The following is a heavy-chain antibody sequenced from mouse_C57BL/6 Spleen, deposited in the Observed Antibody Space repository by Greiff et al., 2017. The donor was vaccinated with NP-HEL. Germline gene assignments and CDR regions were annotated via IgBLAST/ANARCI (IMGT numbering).Heavy chain of an antibody. Sequence: QVQLQQSGPELVKPGASVKISCKASGYAFSSSWMNWVKQRPGKGLEWIGRIYPGDGDTNYNGQLKGKATLTADKSSHQAYMQLSILTSEDSAFSFCARDYGSSPYFDYWGQGTTLTVSS. V-gene: IGHV1-82*01. CDR3: ARDYGSSPYFDY. J-gene: IGHJ2*01. D-gene: IGHD1-1*01. CDR1: GYAFSSSW. CDR2: IYPGDGDT.